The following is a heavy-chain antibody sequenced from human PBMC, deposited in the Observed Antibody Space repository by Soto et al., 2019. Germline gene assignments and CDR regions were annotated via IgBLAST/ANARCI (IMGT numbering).Heavy chain of an antibody. CDR3: ARDLGGYDSSGYFVD. J-gene: IGHJ4*02. CDR1: GFTFSSYG. V-gene: IGHV3-30*03. Sequence: GGSLRLSCAASGFTFSSYGMHWVRQAPGKGLEWVAVISYDGSNKYYADSVKGRFTISRDNSKNTLYLQMNSLRAEDTAVYYCARDLGGYDSSGYFVDWGQGTLVTVSS. D-gene: IGHD3-22*01. CDR2: ISYDGSNK.